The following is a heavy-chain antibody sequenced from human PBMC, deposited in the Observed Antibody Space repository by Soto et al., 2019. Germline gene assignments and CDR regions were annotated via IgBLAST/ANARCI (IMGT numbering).Heavy chain of an antibody. D-gene: IGHD6-19*01. J-gene: IGHJ4*02. Sequence: QITLKESGPTLVKPTQTLTLTCTFSGFSLSTSGVGVGWIRQPPGKALEWLALIYWDDDKRYSPSLKSRLTITQDTSKNQVVLTMTNMDPVDTATYYCAHSLVWMADTYYFDYWGQGTLVTVSS. CDR2: IYWDDDK. V-gene: IGHV2-5*02. CDR1: GFSLSTSGVG. CDR3: AHSLVWMADTYYFDY.